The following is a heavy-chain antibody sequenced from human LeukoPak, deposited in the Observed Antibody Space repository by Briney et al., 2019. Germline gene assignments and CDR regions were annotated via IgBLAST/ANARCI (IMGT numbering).Heavy chain of an antibody. CDR1: GFTFSSHA. Sequence: GGSLRLSCAASGFTFSSHAMSWVRQAPGKGLEWGSAISGSGDTTYYADSVRGRFTISRDNSKNTRYLQMSSLRAEDTAIYYCALNRGDYWGQGTLVTVSS. J-gene: IGHJ4*02. CDR2: ISGSGDTT. CDR3: ALNRGDY. D-gene: IGHD2/OR15-2a*01. V-gene: IGHV3-23*01.